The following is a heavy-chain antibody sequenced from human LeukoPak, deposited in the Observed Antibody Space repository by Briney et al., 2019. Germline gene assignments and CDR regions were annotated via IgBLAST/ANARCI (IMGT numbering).Heavy chain of an antibody. CDR1: GYTLTELS. V-gene: IGHV1-24*01. D-gene: IGHD3-10*01. CDR3: ATMVRGVRNY. Sequence: EASVTVSCKVSGYTLTELSMHWVRQAPGKGREGMGGFDPEDGETIYAQKFQGRLTITEDTSTDTAYMELSSLRSEDTAVYYCATMVRGVRNYWGQGTLVTVSS. CDR2: FDPEDGET. J-gene: IGHJ4*02.